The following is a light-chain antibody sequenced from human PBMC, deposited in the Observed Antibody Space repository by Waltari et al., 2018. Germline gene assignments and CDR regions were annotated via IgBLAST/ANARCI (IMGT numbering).Light chain of an antibody. CDR3: QQYYSYPLT. J-gene: IGKJ1*01. CDR1: QGISRY. V-gene: IGKV1-8*01. Sequence: AIQMTQSPPSLSACTGDRVNLPCRASQGISRYLAWYQQKSGEAPKLLIYAASTLQSGVPSRFSGSGSGTDFTLTISCLQSEDFATYYCQQYYSYPLTFGQGTKVDIK. CDR2: AAS.